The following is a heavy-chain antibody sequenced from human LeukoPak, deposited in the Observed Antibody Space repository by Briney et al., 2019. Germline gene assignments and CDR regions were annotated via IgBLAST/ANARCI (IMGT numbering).Heavy chain of an antibody. V-gene: IGHV3-7*01. D-gene: IGHD5-18*01. CDR2: IKQDGSEK. CDR1: GLTFSSYW. CDR3: ARDSGVDTAMVDFDY. J-gene: IGHJ4*02. Sequence: PGGSLRLSCAASGLTFSSYWMSWVRQAPGKGLEWVANIKQDGSEKYYVDSVKGRFTISRDNAKNSLYLQMNSLRAEDTAVYYCARDSGVDTAMVDFDYWGQGTLVTVSS.